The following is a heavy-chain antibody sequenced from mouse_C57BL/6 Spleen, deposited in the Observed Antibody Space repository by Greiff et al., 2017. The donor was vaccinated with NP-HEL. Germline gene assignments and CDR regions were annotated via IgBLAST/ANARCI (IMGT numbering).Heavy chain of an antibody. CDR2: IDPSDSYT. CDR3: ARTGLGLPWFAY. V-gene: IGHV1-50*01. Sequence: QVQLQQPGAELVKPGASVKLSCKASGYTFTSYWMQWVKQRPGQGLEWIGEIDPSDSYTNYNQKFKGKATLTVDTSSSTAYMQLSSLTSEDSAVYYCARTGLGLPWFAYWGQGTLVTVSA. D-gene: IGHD3-1*01. CDR1: GYTFTSYW. J-gene: IGHJ3*01.